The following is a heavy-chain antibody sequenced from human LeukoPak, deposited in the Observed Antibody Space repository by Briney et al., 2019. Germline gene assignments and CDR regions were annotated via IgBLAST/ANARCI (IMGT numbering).Heavy chain of an antibody. Sequence: ASVKVSCKASGYTFTVYYIHWVRQAPGQGLEWMGWINSNSGATNYAQKFQGRVTMTRDTSISTAYMELTRLGSDDTAVYYCAIDLSLVYWGQATLVTVSS. CDR1: GYTFTVYY. D-gene: IGHD6-6*01. V-gene: IGHV1-2*02. J-gene: IGHJ4*02. CDR3: AIDLSLVY. CDR2: INSNSGAT.